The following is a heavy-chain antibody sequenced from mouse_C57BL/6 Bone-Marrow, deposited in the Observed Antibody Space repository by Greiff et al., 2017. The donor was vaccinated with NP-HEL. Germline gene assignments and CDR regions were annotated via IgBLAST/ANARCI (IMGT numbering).Heavy chain of an antibody. CDR2: IYPGDGDT. CDR1: GYAFSSYW. D-gene: IGHD2-2*01. CDR3: SLLWLRQAWFAY. J-gene: IGHJ3*01. Sequence: QVQLQQSGAELVKPGASVKISCKASGYAFSSYWMNWVKQRPGKGLEWIGQIYPGDGDTNYNGKFKGKATLTADKSSSTAYMQLSSLTSEDSAVYFCSLLWLRQAWFAYWGQGTLVTVSA. V-gene: IGHV1-80*01.